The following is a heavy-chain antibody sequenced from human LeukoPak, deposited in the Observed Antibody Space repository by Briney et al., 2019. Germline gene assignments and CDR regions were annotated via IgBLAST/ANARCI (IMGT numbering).Heavy chain of an antibody. CDR2: ISYDGSNK. Sequence: GGSLRLSCAASGFTFSSYAMHWVRQAPGKGQEWVAVISYDGSNKYYADSVKGRFTISRDNSKNTLYQQMNSLRAEDTAVYYCARAAFQWLVRGGFDYWGQGTLVTVSS. D-gene: IGHD6-19*01. CDR1: GFTFSSYA. CDR3: ARAAFQWLVRGGFDY. V-gene: IGHV3-30-3*01. J-gene: IGHJ4*02.